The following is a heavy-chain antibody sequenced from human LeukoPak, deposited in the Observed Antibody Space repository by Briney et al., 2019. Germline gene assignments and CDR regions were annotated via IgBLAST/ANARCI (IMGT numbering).Heavy chain of an antibody. CDR2: INAGNGNT. Sequence: VSVKVSCKASGYTFTSYAMHWVRQAPGQRLEWMGWINAGNGNTKYSQKFQGRVTITRDTSASTAYMELSSLRSEDTAVYYCARETVRGVITYYYYGMDVWGKGTTVTVSS. D-gene: IGHD3-10*01. CDR3: ARETVRGVITYYYYGMDV. V-gene: IGHV1-3*01. CDR1: GYTFTSYA. J-gene: IGHJ6*04.